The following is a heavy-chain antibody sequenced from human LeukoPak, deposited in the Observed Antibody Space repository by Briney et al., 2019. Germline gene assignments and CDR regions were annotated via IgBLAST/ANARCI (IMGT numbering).Heavy chain of an antibody. CDR2: THSGHNS. CDR1: GFTVSDNY. CDR3: VGYCSHDTCYPLN. V-gene: IGHV3-53*01. J-gene: IGHJ4*02. Sequence: PGGSLRLSCAVSGFTVSDNYMSWVRQAPGRGLEWVAVTHSGHNSYYADSVKGRFAISRDFSKNTLSLQMNSLRAEDTAISYCVGYCSHDTCYPLNWGQGTLVTVSS. D-gene: IGHD2-15*01.